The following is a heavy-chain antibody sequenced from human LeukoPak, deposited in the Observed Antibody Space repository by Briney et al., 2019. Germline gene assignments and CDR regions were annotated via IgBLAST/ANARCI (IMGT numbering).Heavy chain of an antibody. CDR1: GYTFTSYG. CDR2: ISAYNGNT. Sequence: ASVKVSCKASGYTFTSYGISWVRQAPGQGLEWMGWISAYNGNTNYAQRLQGRVTMTTDTSTSAAYMELRNLRSDDTAVYYCATCGITSGSLTFDYWGQGTLVTVSS. V-gene: IGHV1-18*01. CDR3: ATCGITSGSLTFDY. J-gene: IGHJ4*02. D-gene: IGHD6-19*01.